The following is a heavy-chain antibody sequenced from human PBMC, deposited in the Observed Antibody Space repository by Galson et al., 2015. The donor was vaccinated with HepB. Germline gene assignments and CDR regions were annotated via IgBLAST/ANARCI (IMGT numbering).Heavy chain of an antibody. D-gene: IGHD5-12*01. Sequence: SVKVSCKASGGTFSSYTISWVRQAPGQGLEWMGRIIPILGIANYAQKFQGRVTITADKSTSTAYMELSSLRSEDTAVYYCATGGDYSGYDYFDYWGQGTLVTVSS. V-gene: IGHV1-69*02. CDR3: ATGGDYSGYDYFDY. J-gene: IGHJ4*02. CDR2: IIPILGIA. CDR1: GGTFSSYT.